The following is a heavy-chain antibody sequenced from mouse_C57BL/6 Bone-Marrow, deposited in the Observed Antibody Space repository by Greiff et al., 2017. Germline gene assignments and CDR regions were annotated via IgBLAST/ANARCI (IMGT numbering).Heavy chain of an antibody. Sequence: VQLQQSGAELVKPGASVKISCKASGYAFSSYWMNWVKQRPGKGLEWIGQIYPGDGDTNYNGKFKGKATLTADKSSSTAYMQLSSLTSEDSAVYFCARSETAQAMFADWGQGTLVTVSA. CDR2: IYPGDGDT. CDR1: GYAFSSYW. CDR3: ARSETAQAMFAD. D-gene: IGHD3-2*02. J-gene: IGHJ3*01. V-gene: IGHV1-80*01.